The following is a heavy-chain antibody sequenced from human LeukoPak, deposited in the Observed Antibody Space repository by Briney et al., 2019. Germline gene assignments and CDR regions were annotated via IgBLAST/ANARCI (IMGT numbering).Heavy chain of an antibody. D-gene: IGHD5-24*01. V-gene: IGHV1-69*06. CDR3: SLFLIGRDGYNPRGFADY. Sequence: ASVKVSCKASGGTFSSYAISWARQAPGQGLEWMGGIIPIFGTANYAQKFQGRVTITADKSTSTAYMELSSLRSEDTAVYYCSLFLIGRDGYNPRGFADYWGQGTLVTVSS. J-gene: IGHJ4*02. CDR2: IIPIFGTA. CDR1: GGTFSSYA.